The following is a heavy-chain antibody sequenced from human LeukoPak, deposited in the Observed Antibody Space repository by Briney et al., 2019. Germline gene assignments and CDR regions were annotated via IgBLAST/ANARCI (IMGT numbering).Heavy chain of an antibody. J-gene: IGHJ4*02. CDR3: ARYAWSLGPAPGTPLFDY. D-gene: IGHD6-13*01. CDR1: GFIFTNYA. V-gene: IGHV3-30-3*01. Sequence: GGSLRLSCAASGFIFTNYAMHWVRQAPGKGLEWVALISYDGSDKYYANSVKGRFTISRDNSKNTLYLQMNSLRAEDTAVYYCARYAWSLGPAPGTPLFDYWGQGTLVTVSS. CDR2: ISYDGSDK.